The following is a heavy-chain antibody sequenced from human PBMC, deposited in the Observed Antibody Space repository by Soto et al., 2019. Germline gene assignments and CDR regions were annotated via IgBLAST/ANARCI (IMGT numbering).Heavy chain of an antibody. CDR1: GYTFTGYY. CDR3: ARSLKVGAAHYGMDV. CDR2: INPNSGGT. V-gene: IGHV1-2*04. Sequence: EASVKVSCKASGYTFTGYYMHWVRQAPGQGLEWMGWINPNSGGTNYAQKFQGWVTMTRDTSISTAYMELSRLRSDDTAVYYCARSLKVGAAHYGMDVWGQGTTVTVSS. D-gene: IGHD1-26*01. J-gene: IGHJ6*02.